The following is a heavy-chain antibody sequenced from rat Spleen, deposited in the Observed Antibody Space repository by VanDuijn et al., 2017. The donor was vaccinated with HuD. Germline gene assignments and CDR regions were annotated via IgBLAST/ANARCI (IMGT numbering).Heavy chain of an antibody. V-gene: IGHV1-43*01. CDR3: ARRAQLGFDC. D-gene: IGHD5-1*01. CDR2: INAGSGST. CDR1: GFTFTSYY. Sequence: QVQLQQSGAELAKPGSSVKISCKASGFTFTSYYISWIKQTTGQGLEYFGYINAGSGSTNYNEKFKGKSTLTVDKSYSTAFMQLSSLTPDDAAVYYCARRAQLGFDCWGQGVMVTVSS. J-gene: IGHJ2*01.